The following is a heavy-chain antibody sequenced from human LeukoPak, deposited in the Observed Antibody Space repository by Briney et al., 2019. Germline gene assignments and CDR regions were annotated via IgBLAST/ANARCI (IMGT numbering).Heavy chain of an antibody. CDR3: ARVRAITMVLDYGMDI. Sequence: ASVKVSCKASGYAFTSYAMHWVRQAPGQRLEWMGWINAGNGNTKYSQKFQGRVTITRDTSASTAYMELSSLRSEDTAVYYCARVRAITMVLDYGMDIWGQGTTVTVSS. CDR2: INAGNGNT. CDR1: GYAFTSYA. V-gene: IGHV1-3*01. J-gene: IGHJ6*02. D-gene: IGHD3-10*01.